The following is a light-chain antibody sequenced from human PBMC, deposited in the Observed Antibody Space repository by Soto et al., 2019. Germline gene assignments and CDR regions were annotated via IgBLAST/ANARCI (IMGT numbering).Light chain of an antibody. J-gene: IGLJ1*01. Sequence: QSARTQPASVSGSPGQSITISCTGTSSDIGAYNYFSWYQQYPGKAPKLMIYEVSNRPSGVSNRFSGSKSGNTASLTISGLQAEDEADYYCSSYTSSSTLYVFGTGTKLTVL. CDR2: EVS. CDR1: SSDIGAYNY. CDR3: SSYTSSSTLYV. V-gene: IGLV2-14*01.